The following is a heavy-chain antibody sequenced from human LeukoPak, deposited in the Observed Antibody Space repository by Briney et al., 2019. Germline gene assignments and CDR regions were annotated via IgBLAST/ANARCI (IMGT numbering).Heavy chain of an antibody. CDR1: GYTFTGYY. CDR2: INPNSGGT. CDR3: AREKGSGSYCWFDP. Sequence: ASVKVSCKASGYTFTGYYMHWVRQAPGQGLEWMGWINPNSGGTNYAQKFQGRVTMTRDTSISTAYMELSRLRSDDTAVYYFAREKGSGSYCWFDPWGQGTLVTVSS. J-gene: IGHJ5*02. V-gene: IGHV1-2*02. D-gene: IGHD3-10*01.